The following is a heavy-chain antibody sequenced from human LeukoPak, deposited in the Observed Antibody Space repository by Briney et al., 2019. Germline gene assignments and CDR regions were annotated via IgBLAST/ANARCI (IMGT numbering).Heavy chain of an antibody. CDR3: ARDPHYTAFDI. CDR2: IYHSGIT. J-gene: IGHJ3*02. CDR1: GGSISSGGYY. V-gene: IGHV4-30-2*01. D-gene: IGHD2-2*02. Sequence: SQTLSLTCTVSGGSISSGGYYWSWIRQPPGNGLYWVGYIYHSGITYYNPSLKSRVTISVDRSKNQFSLKLSSVTAADTAVYYCARDPHYTAFDIWGQGTMVTVSS.